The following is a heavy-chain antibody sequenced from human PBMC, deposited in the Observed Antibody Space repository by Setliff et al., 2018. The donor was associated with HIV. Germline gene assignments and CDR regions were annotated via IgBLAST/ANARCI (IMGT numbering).Heavy chain of an antibody. CDR3: ARGQTTAEY. Sequence: GGSLRLSCAASGFTFNSYTMSWVRQAPGKGLEWVSAITDSDSTTYYADSVKGRFTISRDNAKNSLYLQMSSLRAEDTAVYYCARGQTTAEYWGQGTLVTVSS. CDR1: GFTFNSYT. V-gene: IGHV3-48*04. J-gene: IGHJ4*02. CDR2: ITDSDSTT. D-gene: IGHD4-17*01.